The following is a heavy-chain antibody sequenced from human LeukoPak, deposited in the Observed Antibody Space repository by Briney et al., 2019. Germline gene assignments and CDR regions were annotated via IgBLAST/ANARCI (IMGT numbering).Heavy chain of an antibody. CDR1: GYTLTELS. Sequence: ASVKVSCKVSGYTLTELSMHWVRQAPGKGLEWMRGFDPEDGETIYAQKFQGRVTMTEDTSTDTAYMELSSLRSEDTAVYYCATDLSGYSSGWFDPWGQGTLVTVSS. CDR3: ATDLSGYSSGWFDP. V-gene: IGHV1-24*01. J-gene: IGHJ5*02. D-gene: IGHD6-19*01. CDR2: FDPEDGET.